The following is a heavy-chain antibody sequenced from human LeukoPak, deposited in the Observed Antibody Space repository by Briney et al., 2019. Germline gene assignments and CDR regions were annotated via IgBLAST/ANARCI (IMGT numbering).Heavy chain of an antibody. D-gene: IGHD2-15*01. CDR3: ARDPIVVVVAASGYYAMDV. V-gene: IGHV1-2*02. J-gene: IGHJ6*02. CDR1: GYTFTGYY. Sequence: ASVRVSCKASGYTFTGYYMHWVRQAPGQGLEWMGWINANSGGTNYAQTFQGRVTMTRDTSNSTAYMELSRLRSDDTAVYYCARDPIVVVVAASGYYAMDVWGQGTTVTVSS. CDR2: INANSGGT.